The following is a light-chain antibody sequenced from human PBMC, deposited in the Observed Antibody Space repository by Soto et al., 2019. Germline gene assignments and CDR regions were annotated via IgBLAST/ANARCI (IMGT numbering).Light chain of an antibody. V-gene: IGKV3-11*01. J-gene: IGKJ2*01. CDR2: DAS. CDR1: QSVNTY. Sequence: EIVLTQSPATLSLSPGERATLSCRASQSVNTYLAWYQQKPGQAPRLLIYDASNRATGIPARFTGSGSGIDFTLTISSLESEDFAVYYCQQRSNWPPVYTFGQGTKLEIK. CDR3: QQRSNWPPVYT.